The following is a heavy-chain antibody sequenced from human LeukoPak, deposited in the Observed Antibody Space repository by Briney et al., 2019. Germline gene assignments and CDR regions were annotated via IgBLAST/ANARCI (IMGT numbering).Heavy chain of an antibody. CDR1: GYTFTSYG. CDR3: ARWGRGVVVPAANYMYYFDY. J-gene: IGHJ4*02. CDR2: ISAYNGNT. D-gene: IGHD2-2*01. V-gene: IGHV1-18*01. Sequence: ASVKVSCKASGYTFTSYGISWVRQAPGQGLEWMGWISAYNGNTNYAQKLQGRVTMTTDTSTSTAYMELRSLRSDDTAVYYCARWGRGVVVPAANYMYYFDYWGQGTLVTVSS.